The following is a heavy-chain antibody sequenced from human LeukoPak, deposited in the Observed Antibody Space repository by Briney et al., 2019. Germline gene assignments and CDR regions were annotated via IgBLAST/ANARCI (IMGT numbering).Heavy chain of an antibody. D-gene: IGHD3-10*01. V-gene: IGHV1-2*02. CDR1: GYTFTSNA. CDR2: INPHSGDT. J-gene: IGHJ4*02. Sequence: ASVKVSCKASGYTFTSNALNWVRQAPGQGLEWLGWINPHSGDTNYAQKFQGRVTMTRDTSISAAYMELSRLRSDDTAVYYCARGGYGSGSYYPFDYWGQGTLVTVSS. CDR3: ARGGYGSGSYYPFDY.